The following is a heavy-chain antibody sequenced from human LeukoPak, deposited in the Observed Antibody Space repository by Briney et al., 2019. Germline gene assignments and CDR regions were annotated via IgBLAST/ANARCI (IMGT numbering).Heavy chain of an antibody. CDR3: ARDNYDFWSGYPRWFDP. V-gene: IGHV1-18*01. J-gene: IGHJ5*02. CDR2: ISIYNGNT. CDR1: GYDFINYG. Sequence: ASVKVSCKASGYDFINYGISWVRQAPGQGLEWMGWISIYNGNTNYAQKLQGRVTMTTDTSTSTAYMELRSLRSDDTAVYYCARDNYDFWSGYPRWFDPWGQGTLVTVSS. D-gene: IGHD3-3*01.